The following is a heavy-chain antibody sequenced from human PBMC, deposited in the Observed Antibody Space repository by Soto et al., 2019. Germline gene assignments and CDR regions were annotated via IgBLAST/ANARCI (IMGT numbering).Heavy chain of an antibody. CDR3: FVAYQLPPRGRYYYGMDV. V-gene: IGHV1-3*01. J-gene: IGHJ6*02. Sequence: ASVKVSCKASGYTFTSYAMHWVRQAPGQRLEWMGWINAGNGNTKYSQKFQGRVTITRDTPASTAYMELSSLRSEDTAVYYCFVAYQLPPRGRYYYGMDVWGQGTTVTVSS. D-gene: IGHD2-2*01. CDR1: GYTFTSYA. CDR2: INAGNGNT.